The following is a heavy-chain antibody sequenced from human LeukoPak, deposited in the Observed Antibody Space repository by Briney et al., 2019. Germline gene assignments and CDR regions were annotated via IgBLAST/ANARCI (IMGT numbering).Heavy chain of an antibody. CDR3: AKDPGDSSGYYYAGAFDI. D-gene: IGHD3-22*01. CDR1: GFTFCSYG. CDR2: ISYDGSNK. Sequence: GGSLRLSCAASGFTFCSYGMHWVRKAPGKGMEWVAVISYDGSNKYYADSVKGRFTISRDNSKNTLYLQMNSLRAEDTAVYYCAKDPGDSSGYYYAGAFDIWGQGTMVTVSS. V-gene: IGHV3-30*18. J-gene: IGHJ3*02.